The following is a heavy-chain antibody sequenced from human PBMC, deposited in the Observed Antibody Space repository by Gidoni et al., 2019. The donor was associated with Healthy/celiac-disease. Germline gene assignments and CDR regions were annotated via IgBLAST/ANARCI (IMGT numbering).Heavy chain of an antibody. V-gene: IGHV1-24*01. CDR3: ATDGELRGWELRSYYYGMDV. CDR1: GYTLTELS. J-gene: IGHJ6*02. CDR2: FDPEDGET. Sequence: QVQLVQSGAEVKKPGASVKVSCKVSGYTLTELSMHWVRQAPGKGLEWMGGFDPEDGETIYAQKFQGRVTMTEDTSTDTAYMELSSLRSEDTAVYYCATDGELRGWELRSYYYGMDVWGQGTTVTVSS. D-gene: IGHD1-26*01.